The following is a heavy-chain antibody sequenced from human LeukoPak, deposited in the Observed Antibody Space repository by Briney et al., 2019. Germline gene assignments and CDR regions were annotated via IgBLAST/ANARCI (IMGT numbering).Heavy chain of an antibody. V-gene: IGHV3-30*02. CDR2: IRYDGSNK. CDR3: AKDSSGYDFLPLYYYYYYMDV. CDR1: GFTFSSYG. Sequence: GGSLRLSCAASGFTFSSYGMHWVRQAPGKGLEWVAFIRYDGSNKYYADSVKGRFTISRDNSKNTLYLQMNSLRAEDTAVYYCAKDSSGYDFLPLYYYYYYMDVWGKGTTVTISS. J-gene: IGHJ6*03. D-gene: IGHD5-12*01.